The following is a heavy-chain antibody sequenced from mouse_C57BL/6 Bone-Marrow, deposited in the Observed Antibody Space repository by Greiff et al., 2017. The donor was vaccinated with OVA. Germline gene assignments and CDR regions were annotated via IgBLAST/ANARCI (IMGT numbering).Heavy chain of an antibody. J-gene: IGHJ1*03. D-gene: IGHD1-2*01. CDR1: GYTFTDYE. CDR3: TRDGHGRGWYFDV. CDR2: IDPETGGT. V-gene: IGHV1-15*01. Sequence: QVQLQQSGAELVRPGASVTLSCKASGYTFTDYEMHWVKQTPVHGLEWIGAIDPETGGTAYNQKFKGKAILTAAKSSSTAYMELRSLTSEDSAVYYCTRDGHGRGWYFDVWGTGTTVTVSS.